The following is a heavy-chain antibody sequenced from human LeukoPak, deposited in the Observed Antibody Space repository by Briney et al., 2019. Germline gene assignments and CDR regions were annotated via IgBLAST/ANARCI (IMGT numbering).Heavy chain of an antibody. CDR2: IYSGGST. Sequence: GGSLRLSCAASGFTVSSNYMSWVRQAPGKGLEWVSVIYSGGSTYYADSVKGRFTISRDNSKNTLYLQMNSLRAEDTAVYYCVKKGQADDDGKPDWGQGTLVTVSS. CDR1: GFTVSSNY. D-gene: IGHD1-1*01. V-gene: IGHV3-53*01. CDR3: VKKGQADDDGKPD. J-gene: IGHJ4*02.